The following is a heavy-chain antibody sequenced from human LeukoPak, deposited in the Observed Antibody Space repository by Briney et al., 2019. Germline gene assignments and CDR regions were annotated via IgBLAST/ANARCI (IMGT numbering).Heavy chain of an antibody. J-gene: IGHJ4*02. D-gene: IGHD2-15*01. V-gene: IGHV4-4*02. Sequence: PSETLSLTCAVSGGSISSTDWWSWVRQPPGKGLEWIGEISHSGSTNYNPSLKSRVTISVDKSKNQFSLTLNSVTAADTAVYYCTRDYCSGGSCHSLFDYWGQGTLVTVSS. CDR1: GGSISSTDW. CDR3: TRDYCSGGSCHSLFDY. CDR2: ISHSGST.